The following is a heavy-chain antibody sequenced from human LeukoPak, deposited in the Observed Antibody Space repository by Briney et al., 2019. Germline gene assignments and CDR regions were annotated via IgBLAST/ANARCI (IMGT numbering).Heavy chain of an antibody. Sequence: GGSLRLSCAASGFTFSSYAMSWVRQAPGKGLEWVSAISGSGGSTYYADSVKGRFTISGDNSKNTLYLQMNSLRAEDTAVYYCAKGLLELDGSFDYWGQGTLVTVSS. CDR1: GFTFSSYA. D-gene: IGHD3-3*01. CDR3: AKGLLELDGSFDY. CDR2: ISGSGGST. J-gene: IGHJ4*02. V-gene: IGHV3-23*01.